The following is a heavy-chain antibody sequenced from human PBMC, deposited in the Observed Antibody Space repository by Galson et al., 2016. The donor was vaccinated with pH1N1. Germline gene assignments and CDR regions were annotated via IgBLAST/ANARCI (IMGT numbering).Heavy chain of an antibody. D-gene: IGHD2-15*01. V-gene: IGHV1-46*01. CDR2: IDPSNGGT. J-gene: IGHJ4*02. CDR3: ISDMGSRREF. Sequence: SVKVSCKASGYTFTTSYIHWVRQAPGEGLEWMGVIDPSNGGTTYAQKFQARITMTRDTSTSTVYLDRSRLRAEDTSVFYCISDMGSRREFWGQGTLVTVSS. CDR1: GYTFTTSY.